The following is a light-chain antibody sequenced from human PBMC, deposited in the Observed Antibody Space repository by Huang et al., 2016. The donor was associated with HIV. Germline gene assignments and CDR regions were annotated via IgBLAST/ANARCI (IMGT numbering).Light chain of an antibody. V-gene: IGKV1-39*01. CDR1: QSISGD. Sequence: DIQMTQSPSSVSASVGDRVVISCRASQSISGDLNWYQQNPGKPPNLLIDAASSVQGWVPSRFSGSESGTDFTLTITNLQPEDSATYYCQQSSSTPWTFGPGTKVEVK. CDR3: QQSSSTPWT. J-gene: IGKJ1*01. CDR2: AAS.